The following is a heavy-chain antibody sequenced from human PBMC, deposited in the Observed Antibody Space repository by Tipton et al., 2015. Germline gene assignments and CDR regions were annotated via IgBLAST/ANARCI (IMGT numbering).Heavy chain of an antibody. J-gene: IGHJ3*02. CDR1: GFNFDDYA. CDR2: ISWNGDSR. D-gene: IGHD2-21*02. V-gene: IGHV3-9*01. Sequence: CLRLSCAASGFNFDDYAMQWVRQAPGKGLEWVSGISWNGDSRGYADSVKGRFTISRDNAKNSLYLNMSSLRPEDTALYYCVKDGDFDTWGQGTMVTVSS. CDR3: VKDGDFDT.